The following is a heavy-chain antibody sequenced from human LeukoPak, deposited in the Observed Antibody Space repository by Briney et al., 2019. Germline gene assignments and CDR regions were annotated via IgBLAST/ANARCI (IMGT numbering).Heavy chain of an antibody. Sequence: GGSLRLSCAASGFTFSSYWMSWVRQAPGKGLEWVANIKQDGSGKYYVDSVKGRFTISRDNAKNSLYLQMNSLRAEDTAVYYCARVYDSSGYYYWSAESWFDPWGQGTLVTVSS. V-gene: IGHV3-7*04. CDR2: IKQDGSGK. CDR3: ARVYDSSGYYYWSAESWFDP. CDR1: GFTFSSYW. J-gene: IGHJ5*02. D-gene: IGHD3-22*01.